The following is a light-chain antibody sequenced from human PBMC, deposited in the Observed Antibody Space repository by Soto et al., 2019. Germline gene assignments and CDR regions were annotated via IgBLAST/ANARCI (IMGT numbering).Light chain of an antibody. CDR3: QQSYRTPIT. J-gene: IGKJ5*01. V-gene: IGKV1-39*01. CDR2: AAS. CDR1: QSISTY. Sequence: DIQLTQSPSPLSASFGDRCAITCLASQSISTYLNWYQQKPGKAPKVLIYAASNLQSGVPPRFSGSGSGTDFTLTISSLQPEDVATYFCQQSYRTPITFGQGTRLEI.